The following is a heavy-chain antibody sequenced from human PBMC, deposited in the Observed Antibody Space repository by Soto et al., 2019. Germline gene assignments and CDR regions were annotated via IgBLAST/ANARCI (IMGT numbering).Heavy chain of an antibody. Sequence: SETLSLTCTVSGGSISSSSYYWGWIRQPPGKGLEWIGSIYYSGSTYYNPSLKSRVTISVDTSKNQFSLKLSSVTAADTAVYYCASSLRYFDWLFKFDYWGQGTLVTVSS. D-gene: IGHD3-9*01. CDR1: GGSISSSSYY. CDR2: IYYSGST. CDR3: ASSLRYFDWLFKFDY. J-gene: IGHJ4*02. V-gene: IGHV4-39*01.